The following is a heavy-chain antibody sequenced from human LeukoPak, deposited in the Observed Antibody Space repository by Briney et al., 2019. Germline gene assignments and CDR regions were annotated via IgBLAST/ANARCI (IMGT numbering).Heavy chain of an antibody. CDR2: INHSGST. CDR1: GVSFSGYY. Sequence: SETLSLTCAVYGVSFSGYYWSWIRQPPGKGLEWIGEINHSGSTNYNPSLKSRVTISVDTSKNQFSLKLSSVTPEDTAVYFCARDPVGGSTIFDSWGQGTLVTVSS. V-gene: IGHV4-34*01. J-gene: IGHJ4*02. CDR3: ARDPVGGSTIFDS. D-gene: IGHD1-26*01.